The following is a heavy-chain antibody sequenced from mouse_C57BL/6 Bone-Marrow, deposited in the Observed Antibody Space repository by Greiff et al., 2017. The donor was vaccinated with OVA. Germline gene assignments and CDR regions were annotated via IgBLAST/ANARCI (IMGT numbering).Heavy chain of an antibody. D-gene: IGHD2-2*01. J-gene: IGHJ3*01. CDR2: ITPKNGGT. Sequence: VQLQQSGPELVKPGASVKMSCKASGYTFTDYTMHWVKQSHGKSLEWIGYITPKNGGTSYNQKFKGKATLTVNKSSSTAYMELRSLTSEDSAVYYCARYYGYDSWFAYWGQGTLVTVSA. V-gene: IGHV1-22*01. CDR1: GYTFTDYT. CDR3: ARYYGYDSWFAY.